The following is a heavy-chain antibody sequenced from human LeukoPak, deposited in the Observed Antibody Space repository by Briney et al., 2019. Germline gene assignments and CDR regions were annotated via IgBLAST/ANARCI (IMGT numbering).Heavy chain of an antibody. CDR2: IYTSGST. CDR1: GGSISSYY. CDR3: AREYSRYYGSGSYNGY. J-gene: IGHJ4*02. D-gene: IGHD3-10*01. Sequence: SETLSLTCTVSGGSISSYYWSWIRQPAGKGLEWIGRIYTSGSTNYNPSLKSRVTMSVDTSKNQFSLKLSSVTVADTAVYYCAREYSRYYGSGSYNGYWGQGTLVTVSS. V-gene: IGHV4-4*07.